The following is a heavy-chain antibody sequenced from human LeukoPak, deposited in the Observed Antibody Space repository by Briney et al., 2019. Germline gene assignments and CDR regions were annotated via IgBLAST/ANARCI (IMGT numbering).Heavy chain of an antibody. V-gene: IGHV1-24*01. CDR2: FDPEDGET. Sequence: ASVKVSCKVSGYTRTELSMHWVRQAPGKGLEWMGGFDPEDGETIYAQKFQGRVTMTEDTSTDTAYMELSSLRSEDTAVYYCATPAGDSYGIVFDYWGQGTLVTVSS. J-gene: IGHJ4*02. CDR3: ATPAGDSYGIVFDY. CDR1: GYTRTELS. D-gene: IGHD5-18*01.